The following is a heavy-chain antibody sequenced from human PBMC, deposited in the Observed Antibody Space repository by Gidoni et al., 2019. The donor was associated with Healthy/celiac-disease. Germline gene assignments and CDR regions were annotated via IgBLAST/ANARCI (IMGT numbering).Heavy chain of an antibody. CDR3: ATPMNVDTAMVTLGWEAFDI. V-gene: IGHV1-69*01. J-gene: IGHJ3*02. CDR2: IIPIFGTA. CDR1: GGTFSSYA. D-gene: IGHD5-18*01. Sequence: QVQLVQSGAEVKKPGSSVKVSCKASGGTFSSYAISWVRQAPGQGLEWMGGIIPIFGTANYAQKFQGRVTITADESTSTAYMELSSLRSEDTAVYYCATPMNVDTAMVTLGWEAFDIWGQGTMVTVSS.